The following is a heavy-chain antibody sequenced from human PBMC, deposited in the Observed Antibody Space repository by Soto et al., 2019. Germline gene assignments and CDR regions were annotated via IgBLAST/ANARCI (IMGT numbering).Heavy chain of an antibody. V-gene: IGHV1-69*12. CDR3: ARDEMVVDTGSRTWHYYYGMDV. D-gene: IGHD2-15*01. Sequence: QVQLVQSGAAVKKPGSSVKVSCKSSGGTFSTYAISWVRQAPGQGLEWMGGIIPIFSTANYAQKFPGRVTITADESTTTAYMELISLRSEDTAVYYCARDEMVVDTGSRTWHYYYGMDVWGQGTTVTVSS. CDR2: IIPIFSTA. J-gene: IGHJ6*02. CDR1: GGTFSTYA.